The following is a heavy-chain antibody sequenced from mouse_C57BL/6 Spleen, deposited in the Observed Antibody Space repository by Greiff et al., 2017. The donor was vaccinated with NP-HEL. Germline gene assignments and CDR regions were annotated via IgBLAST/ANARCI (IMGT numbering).Heavy chain of an antibody. J-gene: IGHJ4*01. CDR2: ISSGSSTI. Sequence: EVMLVESGGGLVKPGGSLKLSCAASGFTFSDYGMHWVRQAPEKGLEWVAYISSGSSTIYYADTVKGRFTISRDNAKNTLFLQMTSLRSEDTAMYYCARATVVEEAMDYWGQGTSVTVSS. CDR3: ARATVVEEAMDY. V-gene: IGHV5-17*01. CDR1: GFTFSDYG. D-gene: IGHD1-1*01.